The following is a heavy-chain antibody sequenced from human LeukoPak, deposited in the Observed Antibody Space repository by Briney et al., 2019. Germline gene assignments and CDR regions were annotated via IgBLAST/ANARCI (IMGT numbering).Heavy chain of an antibody. V-gene: IGHV1-46*03. CDR2: INPSGGST. D-gene: IGHD3-3*01. Sequence: ASVKVSCKASGYTFTSYYMHLVRQAPGQGLEWMGIINPSGGSTSYAQKFQGRVTMTRDTSTSTVYMELSSLRSEDTAVYYCARSSAYYDFWSGYYNPFDYWGQGTLVTVSS. CDR1: GYTFTSYY. CDR3: ARSSAYYDFWSGYYNPFDY. J-gene: IGHJ4*02.